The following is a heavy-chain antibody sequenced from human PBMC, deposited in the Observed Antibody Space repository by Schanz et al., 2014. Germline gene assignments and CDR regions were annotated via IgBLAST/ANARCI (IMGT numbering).Heavy chain of an antibody. CDR3: AKDTGYCHGGACYCFEY. Sequence: VQLVESGGGLIQPGGSLRLSCAVSGFTVNTNYMSWVRQAPGKGLEWVAVISYDGNNEDYADSVKGRFSISRDNSQNTLYLQMDSLRPEDTAVYFCAKDTGYCHGGACYCFEYWGLGILVTVSS. J-gene: IGHJ4*02. V-gene: IGHV3-30*18. CDR2: ISYDGNNE. D-gene: IGHD2-8*02. CDR1: GFTVNTNY.